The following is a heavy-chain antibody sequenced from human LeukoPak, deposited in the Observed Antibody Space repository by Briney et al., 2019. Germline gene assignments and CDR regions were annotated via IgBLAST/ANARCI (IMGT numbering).Heavy chain of an antibody. J-gene: IGHJ3*02. CDR2: IYYGGST. CDR3: ARDKWSGEAFDI. D-gene: IGHD3-3*01. CDR1: GGSISSYY. V-gene: IGHV4-59*01. Sequence: SETLSLTCTVSGGSISSYYWSWIRQPPEKGLEWIGYIYYGGSTNYNPSLKSRVTISVDTSKNQFSLKLSSVTAADTAVYYCARDKWSGEAFDIWGQGTMVTVSS.